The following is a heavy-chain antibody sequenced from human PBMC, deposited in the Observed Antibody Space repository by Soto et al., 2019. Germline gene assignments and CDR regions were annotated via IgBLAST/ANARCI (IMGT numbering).Heavy chain of an antibody. V-gene: IGHV4-31*03. CDR2: IYYSGST. D-gene: IGHD3-22*01. Sequence: SETLSLTCTVSGVSISSGGYYWTWIRQHPQKGLEWIGHIYYSGSTYYNPSLKSRVTISVDTSKNQFSLKLSSVTAADTAVYYCAREYYYDSSGFDYRGQGTPVTVSS. J-gene: IGHJ4*02. CDR3: AREYYYDSSGFDY. CDR1: GVSISSGGYY.